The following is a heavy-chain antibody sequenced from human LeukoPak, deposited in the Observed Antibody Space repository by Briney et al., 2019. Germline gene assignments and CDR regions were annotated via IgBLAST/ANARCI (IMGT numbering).Heavy chain of an antibody. CDR1: GFTLTNYG. CDR2: ISGSGGST. J-gene: IGHJ4*02. V-gene: IGHV3-23*01. D-gene: IGHD6-25*01. CDR3: AKGTAAGPRGFDY. Sequence: GGSLRLSCAASGFTLTNYGMVWVRQAPGKGLEWVSAISGSGGSTYYTDSVKGRFTISRDNSKNTVYLQMNSLRADDTAVYYCAKGTAAGPRGFDYWGQGTLVTVSS.